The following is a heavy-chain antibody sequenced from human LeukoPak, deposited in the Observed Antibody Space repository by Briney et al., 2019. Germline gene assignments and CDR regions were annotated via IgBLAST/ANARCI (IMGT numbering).Heavy chain of an antibody. D-gene: IGHD5-12*01. CDR3: ARQYSPPPYNWFDP. Sequence: SETLSLTCTVSGGSISSSSYYWGWIRQPPGKGLEWIGSIYYSGSTYYNPSLKSRVTISVDTSKNQFSLKLSSVTAADTAVYYCARQYSPPPYNWFDPWGQGALVTVSS. CDR1: GGSISSSSYY. J-gene: IGHJ5*02. V-gene: IGHV4-39*01. CDR2: IYYSGST.